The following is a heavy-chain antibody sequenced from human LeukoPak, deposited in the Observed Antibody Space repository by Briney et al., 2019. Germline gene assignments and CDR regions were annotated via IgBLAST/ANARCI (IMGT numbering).Heavy chain of an antibody. CDR1: GFTFSSYA. Sequence: QTGGSLRLSCAASGFTFSSYAMHWVRQAPGKGLEWVAVISYDGSNKYYADSVKGRFTISRDNSKNTLYLQMNSLRAEDTAVYYCARGPPVVGATAAFPFDYWGQGTLVTVSS. D-gene: IGHD1-26*01. CDR3: ARGPPVVGATAAFPFDY. J-gene: IGHJ4*02. V-gene: IGHV3-30-3*01. CDR2: ISYDGSNK.